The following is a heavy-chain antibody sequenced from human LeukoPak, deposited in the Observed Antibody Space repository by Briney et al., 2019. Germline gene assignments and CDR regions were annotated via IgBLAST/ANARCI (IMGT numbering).Heavy chain of an antibody. CDR2: IYYSGNT. Sequence: PSETLSLTCTVSGGSITTYSWSWIRQPPGKGLEWIGYIYYSGNTNHNPSLKSRVTISVDTSKNQFSLKLSSVTAADTAMYYCAGSGYSSGYLFDYWGQGTLVTVSS. V-gene: IGHV4-59*01. D-gene: IGHD5-18*01. CDR3: AGSGYSSGYLFDY. J-gene: IGHJ4*02. CDR1: GGSITTYS.